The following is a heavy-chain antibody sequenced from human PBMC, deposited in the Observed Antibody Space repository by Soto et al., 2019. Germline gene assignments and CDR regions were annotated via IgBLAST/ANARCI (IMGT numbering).Heavy chain of an antibody. Sequence: SETLSLTCTVSGGSMNSYYWTWIRQPAGRGLEWIGRVYSSGGTHYNPSLKSRITISLDTSNNQFSLRLLSVTDADTAVYYCARGQRFSDWFDPWGQGTLVTVSS. V-gene: IGHV4-4*07. CDR2: VYSSGGT. D-gene: IGHD3-3*01. CDR1: GGSMNSYY. J-gene: IGHJ5*02. CDR3: ARGQRFSDWFDP.